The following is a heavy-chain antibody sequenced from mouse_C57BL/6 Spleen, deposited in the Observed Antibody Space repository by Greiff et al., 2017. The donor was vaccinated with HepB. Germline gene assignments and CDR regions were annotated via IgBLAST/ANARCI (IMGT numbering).Heavy chain of an antibody. CDR2: IYPSDSET. CDR3: ARDGAHYYGSSHHWYFDV. J-gene: IGHJ1*03. Sequence: QVQLQQPGAELVRPGSSVKLSCKASGYTFTSYWMDWVKQRPGQGLEWIGNIYPSDSETHYNQKFKDKATLTVDKSSSTAYMQLSSLTSEDSAVYYCARDGAHYYGSSHHWYFDVWGTGTTVTVSS. V-gene: IGHV1-61*01. CDR1: GYTFTSYW. D-gene: IGHD1-1*01.